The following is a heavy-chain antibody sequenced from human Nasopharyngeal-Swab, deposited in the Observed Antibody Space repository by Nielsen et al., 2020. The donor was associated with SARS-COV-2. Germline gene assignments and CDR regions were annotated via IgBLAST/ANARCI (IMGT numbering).Heavy chain of an antibody. CDR3: ARTDYYDSSGYPLDY. V-gene: IGHV2-70*01. J-gene: IGHJ4*02. CDR2: IDWDDDK. Sequence: WIRQPPGKALEWLALIDWDDDKYYSTSLKTRLTISKDTSKNQVVLTMTNMDPVDTATYYCARTDYYDSSGYPLDYWGQGTLVTVSS. D-gene: IGHD3-22*01.